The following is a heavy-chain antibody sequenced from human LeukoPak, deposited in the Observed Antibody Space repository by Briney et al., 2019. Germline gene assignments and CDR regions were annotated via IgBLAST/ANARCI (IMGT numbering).Heavy chain of an antibody. Sequence: PSQTLSLTCTVSGGSISSGGYYWSWIRQPPGKGLEWIGYIYHSGSTYYNPSLKSRVTISVDRSKNQFSLKLSSVTAADTAVYYCARLGDEDGPNWFDPWGQGTLVTVSS. J-gene: IGHJ5*02. D-gene: IGHD3-16*01. V-gene: IGHV4-30-2*01. CDR2: IYHSGST. CDR1: GGSISSGGYY. CDR3: ARLGDEDGPNWFDP.